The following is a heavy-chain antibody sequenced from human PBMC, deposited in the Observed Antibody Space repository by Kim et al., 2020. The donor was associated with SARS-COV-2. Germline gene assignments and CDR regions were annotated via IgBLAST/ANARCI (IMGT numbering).Heavy chain of an antibody. CDR3: ARSLRGAAAGTLIRLDY. D-gene: IGHD6-13*01. Sequence: FQGRVTITADESTSTAYMELSSLRSEDTAVYYCARSLRGAAAGTLIRLDYWGQGTLVTVSS. J-gene: IGHJ4*02. V-gene: IGHV1-69*01.